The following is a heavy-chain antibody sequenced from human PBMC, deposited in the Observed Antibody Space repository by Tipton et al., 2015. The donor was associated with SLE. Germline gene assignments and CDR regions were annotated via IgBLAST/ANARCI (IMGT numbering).Heavy chain of an antibody. Sequence: TLSLTCTVSGGSISSSSYYWGWIRQPPGKGLEWIGSIYYSGSTYYNPSLKSRVTMSVDTSKNQFSLKLSSVTAADTAVYYCARQEGGDRAGYWGQGTLVTVSS. CDR1: GGSISSSSYY. V-gene: IGHV4-39*07. CDR3: ARQEGGDRAGY. J-gene: IGHJ4*02. CDR2: IYYSGST. D-gene: IGHD4-17*01.